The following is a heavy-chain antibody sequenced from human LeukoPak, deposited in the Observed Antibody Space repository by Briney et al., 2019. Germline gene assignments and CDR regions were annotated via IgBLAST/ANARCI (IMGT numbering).Heavy chain of an antibody. CDR1: GFTFDDYA. Sequence: GGSLRLSCAASGFTFDDYAMHWVRQAPGKGLEWVSGISWNSGSIGYADSVKGRFTISRDNAKNSLYLQMNSLRAGDMALYYCAKGSHYYGSGSPDYWGQGTLVTVSS. CDR2: ISWNSGSI. D-gene: IGHD3-10*01. V-gene: IGHV3-9*03. J-gene: IGHJ4*02. CDR3: AKGSHYYGSGSPDY.